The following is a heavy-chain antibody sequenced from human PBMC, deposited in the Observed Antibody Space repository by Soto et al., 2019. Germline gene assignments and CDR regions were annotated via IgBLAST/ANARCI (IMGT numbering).Heavy chain of an antibody. D-gene: IGHD3-22*01. CDR3: ASSGIVGREVNTWFDP. CDR1: AGSITTSY. V-gene: IGHV4-59*01. Sequence: SETLSLTCTVSAGSITTSYWSWIRQPLGKALEWIGYISYRGSTNYNPSLKSRLTISIDTSKSQISLTLTSMTTADTAVYYCASSGIVGREVNTWFDPWGQGTLVTVSS. J-gene: IGHJ5*02. CDR2: ISYRGST.